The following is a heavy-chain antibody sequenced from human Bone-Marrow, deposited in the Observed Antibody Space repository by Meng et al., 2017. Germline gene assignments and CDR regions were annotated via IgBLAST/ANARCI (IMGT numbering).Heavy chain of an antibody. CDR3: ARDIR. D-gene: IGHD3-10*01. Sequence: EVRVVEAGGCLVQPGGSLSFSFAGSGFTVSSNYMRWVRQAPGKGLEWVSVIFSGGTTYYADSVQGRFTISRDNSKNTLFLQMNSLRADDTAVYYCARDIRWGQGTLVTVSS. CDR2: IFSGGTT. CDR1: GFTVSSNY. J-gene: IGHJ4*02. V-gene: IGHV3-66*02.